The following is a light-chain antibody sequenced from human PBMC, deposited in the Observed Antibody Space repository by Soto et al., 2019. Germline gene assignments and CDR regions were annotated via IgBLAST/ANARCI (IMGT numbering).Light chain of an antibody. Sequence: DIQIPQSPSTLSASVGDRVTITWRASQSISSWLAWYQQKPGKAPKLLIYDASSLESGVPSRFSGSGYGTEFTLIIRSLQPDDFATYCCQQYGGMWTFGQGTKVDIK. CDR3: QQYGGMWT. CDR2: DAS. V-gene: IGKV1-5*01. J-gene: IGKJ1*01. CDR1: QSISSW.